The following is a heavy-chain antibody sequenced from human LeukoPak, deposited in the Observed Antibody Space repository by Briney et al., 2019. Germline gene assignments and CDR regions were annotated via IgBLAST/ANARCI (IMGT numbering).Heavy chain of an antibody. D-gene: IGHD5-18*01. CDR3: ARGQKYRSGYTVTELGSGYYDN. V-gene: IGHV4-59*01. CDR1: GGSISSYY. Sequence: SETLSLTCSVSGGSISSYYWSWIRQPPGKGLEWIGYIYYSGGTSYNPPLKSRVTTSVDTSKNQFSLRLSSVIAAETAFYYCARGQKYRSGYTVTELGSGYYDNWGQGTLVTVSS. J-gene: IGHJ4*02. CDR2: IYYSGGT.